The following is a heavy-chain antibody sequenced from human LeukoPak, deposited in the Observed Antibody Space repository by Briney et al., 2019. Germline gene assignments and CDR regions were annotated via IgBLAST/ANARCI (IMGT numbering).Heavy chain of an antibody. CDR1: GFTFSSYS. CDR3: ARDGSGSYYNEPTRGED. D-gene: IGHD3-10*01. V-gene: IGHV3-21*01. J-gene: IGHJ4*02. Sequence: GGSPRDSCAASGFTFSSYSMNWVRQAPGKGLEWVSSISSGSSYIYYADSVKGRFTISRDNAKNSLYLQMNSLRAEDTAVYYCARDGSGSYYNEPTRGEDWREGTVVTVSS. CDR2: ISSGSSYI.